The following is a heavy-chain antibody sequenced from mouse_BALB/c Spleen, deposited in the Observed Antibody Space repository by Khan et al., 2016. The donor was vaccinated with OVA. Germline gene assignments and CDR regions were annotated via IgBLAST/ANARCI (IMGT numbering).Heavy chain of an antibody. CDR2: ISPYNDVT. CDR1: GYTITSYV. J-gene: IGHJ4*01. V-gene: IGHV1S136*01. D-gene: IGHD1-1*01. Sequence: VQLKQSGPELVKPGASVKMSCKASGYTITSYVVHWVKQKPGQGLEWIGYISPYNDVTKYNEKFKGKATLTSDTSSSTAYMELSSLTSEDSAVXFCARGYYGSSYVLDYWGQGTSLTVSS. CDR3: ARGYYGSSYVLDY.